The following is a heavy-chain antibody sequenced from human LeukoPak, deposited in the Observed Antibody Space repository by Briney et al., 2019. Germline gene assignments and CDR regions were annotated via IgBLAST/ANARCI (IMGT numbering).Heavy chain of an antibody. CDR3: ARDRRKSIDY. V-gene: IGHV3-74*01. J-gene: IGHJ4*02. CDR1: GFTFSSYW. CDR2: IISDGSST. Sequence: GGSLRLSCAASGFTFSSYWMHWVRQAPGKGLVWLSRIISDGSSTDYADSVKGRFTISRDNAKNTLYLQVNSLGAEDTAVYFCARDRRKSIDYWGQGTLVTVSS.